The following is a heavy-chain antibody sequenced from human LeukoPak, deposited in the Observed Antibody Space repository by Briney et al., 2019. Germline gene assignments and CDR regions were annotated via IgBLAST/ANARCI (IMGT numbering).Heavy chain of an antibody. V-gene: IGHV3-30*14. D-gene: IGHD2-15*01. Sequence: GGSLRLSCAASGFTFSNYAMHWVRQAPGKGLEWVAFISFDGSDKYYADSVKGQFTISRDNSKNTVSLQMNGLRAEDTAVYYCARATFWFDYSGYYFDYWGQGTLVTVSS. CDR2: ISFDGSDK. CDR1: GFTFSNYA. CDR3: ARATFWFDYSGYYFDY. J-gene: IGHJ4*02.